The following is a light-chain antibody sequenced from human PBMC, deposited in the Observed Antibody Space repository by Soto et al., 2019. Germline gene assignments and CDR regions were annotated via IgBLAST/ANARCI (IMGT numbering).Light chain of an antibody. CDR3: ISYTSTNTLDV. Sequence: QSALTQPASVSGSPGQSITISCTGTSNDVGGYNYVSWYQQHPGKAPKLMIYDVSNRPSGVYNRFSGSKSGNTASLTISGLQAEDEADYYCISYTSTNTLDVFGTGTKLTVL. CDR2: DVS. CDR1: SNDVGGYNY. J-gene: IGLJ1*01. V-gene: IGLV2-14*01.